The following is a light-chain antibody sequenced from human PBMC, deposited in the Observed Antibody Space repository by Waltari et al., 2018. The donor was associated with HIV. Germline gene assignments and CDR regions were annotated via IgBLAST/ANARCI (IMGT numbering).Light chain of an antibody. CDR3: AAWDDSLSGRGV. CDR1: SSNIGSKY. Sequence: QSVLTQPPSASGTPGQRVPISCSGSSSNIGSKYVYWYQQLPGTAPKLLIYRNYQRPSGVPDRFSGSKSGTSASLAISGLRSEDEADYYCAAWDDSLSGRGVFGGGTKLTVL. J-gene: IGLJ2*01. V-gene: IGLV1-47*01. CDR2: RNY.